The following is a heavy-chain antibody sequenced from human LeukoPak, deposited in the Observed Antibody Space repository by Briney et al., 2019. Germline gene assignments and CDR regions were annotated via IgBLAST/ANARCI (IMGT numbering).Heavy chain of an antibody. J-gene: IGHJ4*02. Sequence: PSETLSPTCTVSGGSISSGSYYWSWIRQPAGKGLEWIGRIYTSGSTNYNPSLKSRVTISVDTSKNQFSLKLSSVTAADTAVYYCARGGGYSGYDLYYFDYWGQGTLVTVSS. CDR2: IYTSGST. CDR3: ARGGGYSGYDLYYFDY. CDR1: GGSISSGSYY. D-gene: IGHD5-12*01. V-gene: IGHV4-61*02.